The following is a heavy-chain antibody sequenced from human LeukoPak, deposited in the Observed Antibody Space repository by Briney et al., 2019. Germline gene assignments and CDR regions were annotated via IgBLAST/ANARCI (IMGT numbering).Heavy chain of an antibody. Sequence: PGGSLRLSCAASGFTFSDYYMSWIRQAPGKGLEWVSYIISSSSNTNYADSVKGRFTISRDNAKNSLYLQMNSVRAEDSAVYYCARGVPAGMRDWFVPWGEGTLVSGSS. CDR3: ARGVPAGMRDWFVP. J-gene: IGHJ5*02. V-gene: IGHV3-11*06. CDR1: GFTFSDYY. CDR2: IISSSSNT. D-gene: IGHD2-2*01.